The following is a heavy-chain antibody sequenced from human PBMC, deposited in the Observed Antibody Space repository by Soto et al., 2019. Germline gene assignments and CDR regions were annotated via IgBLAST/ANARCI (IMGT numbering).Heavy chain of an antibody. CDR1: GGSISNGDYY. J-gene: IGHJ6*02. V-gene: IGHV4-30-4*01. D-gene: IGHD2-21*01. CDR3: ARLSGDHSAFFSYGMDA. Sequence: SETLSLTCTVSGGSISNGDYYWSWIRQPLGKGLEWIGYIYYSGSTYYNPSLKSRVTISVDTSKNQFSLKLSSVTAADTAVYYCARLSGDHSAFFSYGMDAWGQGTTVTVSS. CDR2: IYYSGST.